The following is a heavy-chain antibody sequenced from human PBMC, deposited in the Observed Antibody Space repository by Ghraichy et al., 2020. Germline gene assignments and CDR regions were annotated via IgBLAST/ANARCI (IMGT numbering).Heavy chain of an antibody. CDR1: GFTFSSYS. CDR2: ISSSSSTI. D-gene: IGHD4-23*01. Sequence: GGSLRLSCAASGFTFSSYSMNWVRQAPGKGLEWVSYISSSSSTIYYADSVKGRFTISRDNAKNSLYLQMNSLRDEDTAVYYCARDPTVVTPGLFDYWGQGTLVTVSS. J-gene: IGHJ4*02. V-gene: IGHV3-48*02. CDR3: ARDPTVVTPGLFDY.